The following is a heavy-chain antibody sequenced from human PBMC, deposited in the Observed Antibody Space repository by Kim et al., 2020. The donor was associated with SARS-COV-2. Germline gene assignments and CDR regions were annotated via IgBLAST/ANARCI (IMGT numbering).Heavy chain of an antibody. V-gene: IGHV1-3*01. CDR1: GYTFTNYA. CDR3: AGDGGWFDP. Sequence: ASVKVSCKASGYTFTNYAIDWVRQAPGQRLEWMGWINAGNGNTKYSQKFQDRVTITRDTSASTAYMELSSLTSEDTAVYYCAGDGGWFDPWGQGTLVTVSS. D-gene: IGHD3-10*01. J-gene: IGHJ5*02. CDR2: INAGNGNT.